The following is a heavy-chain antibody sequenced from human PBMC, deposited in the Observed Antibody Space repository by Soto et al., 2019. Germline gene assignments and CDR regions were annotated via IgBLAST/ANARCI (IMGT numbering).Heavy chain of an antibody. D-gene: IGHD5-12*01. CDR2: IHHTGST. Sequence: SETLSLTCSVSGRSISEINSYWGWIRQTAGEGLEWIGTIHHTGSTYYNPSLKSRVIISLDTSKNQFSPKLSSVTAADTALYYCARPEGGYGSGYSWFDPWGQGTRVTVSS. CDR3: ARPEGGYGSGYSWFDP. CDR1: GRSISEINSY. V-gene: IGHV4-39*01. J-gene: IGHJ5*02.